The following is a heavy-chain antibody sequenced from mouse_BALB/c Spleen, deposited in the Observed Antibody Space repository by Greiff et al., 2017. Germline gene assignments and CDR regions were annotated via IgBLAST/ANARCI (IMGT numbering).Heavy chain of an antibody. J-gene: IGHJ4*01. CDR1: GFSLTGYG. CDR3: ARDPLITTATGGAMDY. D-gene: IGHD1-2*01. Sequence: VKLQESGPGLVAPSQSLSITCTVSGFSLTGYGVNWVRQPPGKGLEWLGVIWAGGSTNYNSALMSRLSISKDNSKSQVFLKMNSLQTDDTAMYYCARDPLITTATGGAMDYWGQGTSVTVSS. CDR2: IWAGGST. V-gene: IGHV2-9*02.